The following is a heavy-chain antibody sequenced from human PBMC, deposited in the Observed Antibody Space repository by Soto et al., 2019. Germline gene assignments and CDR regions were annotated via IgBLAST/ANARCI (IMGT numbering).Heavy chain of an antibody. CDR1: GYTFTSYG. J-gene: IGHJ4*02. CDR3: ARETAQYLTPGIIDY. V-gene: IGHV1-18*01. Sequence: ASVKVSCTASGYTFTSYGISWVRQAPGQGLEWMGWISAYNGNTNYAQKLQGRVTMTTDTSTSTAYMELSSLRSEDTAVYYCARETAQYLTPGIIDYWGQGTLVTVSS. CDR2: ISAYNGNT. D-gene: IGHD2-2*01.